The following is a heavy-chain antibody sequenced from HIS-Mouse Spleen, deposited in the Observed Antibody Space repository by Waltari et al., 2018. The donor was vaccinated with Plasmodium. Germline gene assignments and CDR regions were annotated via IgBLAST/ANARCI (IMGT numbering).Heavy chain of an antibody. V-gene: IGHV4-34*01. J-gene: IGHJ4*02. Sequence: QVQLQQWGAGLLKPSETLSLTCAVYGGSFSGYYWSWLRQPPGKGLEGIGEINHSGSTNYNPSLKSRVTISVDTSKNQFSLKLSSVTAADTAVYYCARGRRIVVVTAPRGFFDYWGQGTLVTVSS. CDR1: GGSFSGYY. D-gene: IGHD2-21*02. CDR3: ARGRRIVVVTAPRGFFDY. CDR2: INHSGST.